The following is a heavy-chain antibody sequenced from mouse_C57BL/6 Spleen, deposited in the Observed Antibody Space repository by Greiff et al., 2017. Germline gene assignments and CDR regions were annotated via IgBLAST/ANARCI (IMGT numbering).Heavy chain of an antibody. V-gene: IGHV1-80*01. CDR2: IYPGDGDT. CDR3: ARSYSNGSPWFAY. D-gene: IGHD2-5*01. Sequence: QVQLQQSGAELVKPGASVKISCKASGYAFSSYWMNWVKQRPGKGLEWIGQIYPGDGDTNYNGKFKGKATLTADKSSSTAYMQLGSLTSEDSAVYFCARSYSNGSPWFAYWGQGTLVTVSA. CDR1: GYAFSSYW. J-gene: IGHJ3*01.